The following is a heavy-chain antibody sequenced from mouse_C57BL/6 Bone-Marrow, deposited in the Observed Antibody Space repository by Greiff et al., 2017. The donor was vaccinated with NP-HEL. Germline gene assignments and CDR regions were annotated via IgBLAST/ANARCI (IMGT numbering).Heavy chain of an antibody. J-gene: IGHJ4*01. CDR2: IDPNSGGT. CDR3: ARSGLAYYSALYYAMDY. V-gene: IGHV1-72*01. CDR1: GYTFTSYW. Sequence: QVQLQQPGAELVKPGASVKLSCKASGYTFTSYWMHWVKQRPGRGLEWIGRIDPNSGGTKYNEKFKSKATLTVDKPSSTAYKQLSSLTSEDSAFYYCARSGLAYYSALYYAMDYWGQGTSVTVSS. D-gene: IGHD2-12*01.